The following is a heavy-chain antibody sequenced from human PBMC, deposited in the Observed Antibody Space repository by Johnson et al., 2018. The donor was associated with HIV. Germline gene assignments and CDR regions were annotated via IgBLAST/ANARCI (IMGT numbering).Heavy chain of an antibody. J-gene: IGHJ3*02. Sequence: VQLVESGGGLIQPGGSLRLSCAASGFTVSSNYMSWVRQAPGKGLVWVSIIYRGGSTYYADSVRGRFTISRDNSKNTLYLQMTSLRAEDTAVYYCVRDSRAFDIWGQGTMVTVSS. V-gene: IGHV3-53*01. CDR1: GFTVSSNY. CDR3: VRDSRAFDI. CDR2: IYRGGST.